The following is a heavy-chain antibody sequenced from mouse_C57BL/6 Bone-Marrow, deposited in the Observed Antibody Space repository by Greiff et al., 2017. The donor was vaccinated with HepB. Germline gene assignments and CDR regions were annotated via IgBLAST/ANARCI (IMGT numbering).Heavy chain of an antibody. CDR2: IYPRSGNT. V-gene: IGHV1-81*01. J-gene: IGHJ4*01. CDR3: ARTGIYYDSYYYAMDY. Sequence: VKLVESGAELARPGASVKLSCKASGYTFTSYGISWVKQSTGQGLEWIGEIYPRSGNTYYNEKFKGKATLTADKSSSTAYMELRSLTSEDSAVYFCARTGIYYDSYYYAMDYWGQGTSVTVSS. D-gene: IGHD2-4*01. CDR1: GYTFTSYG.